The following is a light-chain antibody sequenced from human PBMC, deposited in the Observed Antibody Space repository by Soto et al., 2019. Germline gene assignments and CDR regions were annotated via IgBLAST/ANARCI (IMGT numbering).Light chain of an antibody. CDR3: NSFTTSDTYV. CDR1: GSDIGAYNY. CDR2: DLT. Sequence: QSVLTQPASVSGSLGQSITISCTGTGSDIGAYNYVTWYQHPPGKAPKLIIYDLTNRPSGVSDRFSGSKSGNTASLTISGLQADDEADYYCNSFTTSDTYVFGTGTKLTVL. J-gene: IGLJ1*01. V-gene: IGLV2-14*03.